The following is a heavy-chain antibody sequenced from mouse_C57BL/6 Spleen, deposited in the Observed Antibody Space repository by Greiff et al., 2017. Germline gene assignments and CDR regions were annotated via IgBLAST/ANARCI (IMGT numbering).Heavy chain of an antibody. CDR2: IWRGGST. Sequence: QVQLKQSGPGLVQPSPSLSITCTVSGFSLTSYGVHWVRQSPGKGLEWLGVIWRGGSTDYNAAFMSRLSITKDNSKSQVFFKMNSLQADDTAIYYCAKYEKIHYYAMDYWGQGTSVTVSS. J-gene: IGHJ4*01. D-gene: IGHD2-3*01. V-gene: IGHV2-5*01. CDR3: AKYEKIHYYAMDY. CDR1: GFSLTSYG.